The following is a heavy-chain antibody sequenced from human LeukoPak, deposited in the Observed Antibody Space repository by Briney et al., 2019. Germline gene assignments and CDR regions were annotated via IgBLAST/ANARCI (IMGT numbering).Heavy chain of an antibody. CDR1: GYTFTSYG. D-gene: IGHD3-22*01. V-gene: IGHV1-18*01. J-gene: IGHJ4*02. Sequence: ASVKVSCKASGYTFTSYGISWVRQAPGQGLEWMGWISASNGNTNYAQKLQGRVTMTTDTSTSTAYMELRSLRSDDTAVYYCARVDSSGYFTIFDYWGQGTLVTVSS. CDR2: ISASNGNT. CDR3: ARVDSSGYFTIFDY.